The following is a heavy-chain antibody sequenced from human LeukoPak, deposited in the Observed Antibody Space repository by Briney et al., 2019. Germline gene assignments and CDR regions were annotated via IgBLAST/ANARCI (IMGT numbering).Heavy chain of an antibody. CDR3: AKDRVTPFDY. CDR1: GFTFSSYA. V-gene: IGHV3-23*01. D-gene: IGHD2-21*02. CDR2: ISGSGGST. J-gene: IGHJ4*02. Sequence: GGYLRLYCAASGFTFSSYATSWVRQAPGKGLEWVSAISGSGGSTYYADSVKGRFTISRDNSKNTLYLQMNSLRAEDTAVYYCAKDRVTPFDYWGQGTLVTVSS.